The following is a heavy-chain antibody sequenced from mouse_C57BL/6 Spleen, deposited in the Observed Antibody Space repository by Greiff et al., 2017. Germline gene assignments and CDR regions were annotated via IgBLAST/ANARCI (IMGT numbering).Heavy chain of an antibody. CDR2: IYPGSGST. CDR1: GYTFTSYW. D-gene: IGHD2-4*01. Sequence: QVQLQQSGAELVKPGASVKMSCKASGYTFTSYWITWVKQRPGQGLEWIGDIYPGSGSTNYNEKFKSKATLTVDTSSSTAYMQLSSLTSEDSAVYYCARAIYYDYLYYFDYWGQGTTLTVSS. J-gene: IGHJ2*01. CDR3: ARAIYYDYLYYFDY. V-gene: IGHV1-55*01.